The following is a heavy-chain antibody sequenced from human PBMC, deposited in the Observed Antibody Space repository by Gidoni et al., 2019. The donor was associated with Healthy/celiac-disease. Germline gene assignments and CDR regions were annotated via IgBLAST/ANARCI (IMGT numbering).Heavy chain of an antibody. D-gene: IGHD2-15*01. Sequence: EVQLVESGGGLVQPGGSLRLSCAASGFTFSSYEMNWVRQAPGKGLEWVSYISSSGSTIYYADSVKGRFTISRDNAKNSLYLQMNSLRAEDTAVYYCARDAYNYFTTHFDYWGQGTLVTVSS. J-gene: IGHJ4*02. V-gene: IGHV3-48*03. CDR3: ARDAYNYFTTHFDY. CDR2: ISSSGSTI. CDR1: GFTFSSYE.